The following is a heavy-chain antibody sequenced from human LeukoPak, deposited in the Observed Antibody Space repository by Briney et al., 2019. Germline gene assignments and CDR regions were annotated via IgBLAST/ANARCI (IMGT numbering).Heavy chain of an antibody. V-gene: IGHV4-39*01. J-gene: IGHJ4*02. CDR3: AGGNVDTAMGFYFDY. Sequence: SETLSLTCTVSGGSISSSSYYWGWIRQPPGKGLEWIGSIYYSGSTYYNPSLKSRVTISVDTSKNQFSLKLSSVTAADTAVYYCAGGNVDTAMGFYFDYWGQGTLVTVSS. D-gene: IGHD5-18*01. CDR2: IYYSGST. CDR1: GGSISSSSYY.